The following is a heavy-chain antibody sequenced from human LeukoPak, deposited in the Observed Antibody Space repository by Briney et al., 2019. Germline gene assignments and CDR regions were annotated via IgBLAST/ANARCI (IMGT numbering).Heavy chain of an antibody. Sequence: SVKVSXKASGGTFRSYAISWVRQAPGQGLEWMGRIIPIFGTANYAQKFQGRVTITTDESTSTAYMELSSLRSEDTAVYYCAREEAGDFDYWGQGTLVTVSS. J-gene: IGHJ4*02. CDR1: GGTFRSYA. CDR3: AREEAGDFDY. D-gene: IGHD6-13*01. CDR2: IIPIFGTA. V-gene: IGHV1-69*05.